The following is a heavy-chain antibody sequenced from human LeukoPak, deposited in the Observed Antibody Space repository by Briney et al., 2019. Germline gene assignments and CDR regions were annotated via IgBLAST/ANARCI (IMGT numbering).Heavy chain of an antibody. J-gene: IGHJ4*02. CDR1: GFISSSYW. D-gene: IGHD3-10*01. CDR3: AKNSGNGFFDY. Sequence: GGSLRLSCAASGFISSSYWMSWVRQAPGKGLEWVANIKQDGSEKDYVDSVKGRFTISRDNAKNSMYLQVNSLRVDDTAVYYCAKNSGNGFFDYWGQGTLVTVSS. CDR2: IKQDGSEK. V-gene: IGHV3-7*03.